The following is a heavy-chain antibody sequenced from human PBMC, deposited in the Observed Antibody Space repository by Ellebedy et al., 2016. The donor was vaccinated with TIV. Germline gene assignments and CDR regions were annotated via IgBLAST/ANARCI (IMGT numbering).Heavy chain of an antibody. J-gene: IGHJ6*02. Sequence: GESLKISCVGSGFTFSSYWMNWVRQAPGKGLEWVANINQDGREKYYVDSVKGRFTISRDNAKNSLYLQMNSLRAEDTAVYYCARAMDVWGQGTTVTVSS. CDR3: ARAMDV. CDR2: INQDGREK. V-gene: IGHV3-7*03. CDR1: GFTFSSYW.